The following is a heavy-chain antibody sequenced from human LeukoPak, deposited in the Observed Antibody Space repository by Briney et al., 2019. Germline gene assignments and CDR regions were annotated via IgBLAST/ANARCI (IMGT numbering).Heavy chain of an antibody. CDR1: GYTFSNHD. J-gene: IGHJ4*02. CDR2: MNPNSGNA. Sequence: ASVKVSCKASGYTFSNHDINWVRQATGQGLEWMGWMNPNSGNAGSAEKFQGRVTMTRNTSITTAYMELSSLSSEDSAVYYCARVGEYAATTDYSDYWGQGTLVTVSS. CDR3: ARVGEYAATTDYSDY. V-gene: IGHV1-8*01. D-gene: IGHD2-8*01.